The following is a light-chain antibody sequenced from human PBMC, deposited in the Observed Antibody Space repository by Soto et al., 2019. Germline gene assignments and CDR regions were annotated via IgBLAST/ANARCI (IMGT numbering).Light chain of an antibody. J-gene: IGKJ1*01. CDR3: HQRQSWTRT. V-gene: IGKV3-11*01. CDR2: LTS. CDR1: QAVNTR. Sequence: EIVLTQSPATLSSFPGDRVTLSCRASQAVNTRLAWYQHKPGQAPRLLIYLTSNRSAGIPARFSGSGSGTDFTLTISDVEPEDFAVYYCHQRQSWTRTFGKGTKVDIK.